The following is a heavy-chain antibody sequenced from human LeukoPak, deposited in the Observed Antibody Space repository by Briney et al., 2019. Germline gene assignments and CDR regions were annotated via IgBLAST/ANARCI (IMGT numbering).Heavy chain of an antibody. J-gene: IGHJ4*02. D-gene: IGHD5-18*01. CDR2: IYYSGGT. CDR3: VCSLNEPVDTANPFDY. CDR1: GGSISSSSYY. Sequence: SETLSLTCTVSGGSISSSSYYWGWISQPPGKGLEWTGSIYYSGGTYYNPSLKSRVTISVDTSKNQFSLKLSSVTAADTAVYYCVCSLNEPVDTANPFDYWGQGTLVTVSS. V-gene: IGHV4-39*07.